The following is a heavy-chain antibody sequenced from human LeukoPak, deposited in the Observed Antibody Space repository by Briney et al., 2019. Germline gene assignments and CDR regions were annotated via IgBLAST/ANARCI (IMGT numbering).Heavy chain of an antibody. V-gene: IGHV3-7*01. CDR3: ASTFPYCSDDDCAL. CDR1: GVTIINCL. CDR2: LHHDGNVQ. J-gene: IGHJ1*01. Sequence: RGGSLRLSCVSSGVTIINCLMSGVRQAPGKGLEGVANLHHDGNVQNCVDSVKGRITISRDNGKKSLYLQINNLRAEDTAVYYCASTFPYCSDDDCALGGQESLVTVSS. D-gene: IGHD2-15*01.